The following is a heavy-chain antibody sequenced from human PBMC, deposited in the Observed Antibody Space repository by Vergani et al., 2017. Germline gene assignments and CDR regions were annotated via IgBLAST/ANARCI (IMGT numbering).Heavy chain of an antibody. J-gene: IGHJ2*01. CDR3: ARSHGDYWYFDL. CDR1: GDSISSNNC. CDR2: IWHTEDT. D-gene: IGHD4-17*01. Sequence: QVQLQESGPGLVKPPGTLSLTCAVSGDSISSNNCWTWVRPPPGKGREWFGEIWHTEDTEYSPLLKSRVTVSVDESRNLFSLRLNSVTDADTAVYYCARSHGDYWYFDLWGPGSLVTVSS. V-gene: IGHV4-4*03.